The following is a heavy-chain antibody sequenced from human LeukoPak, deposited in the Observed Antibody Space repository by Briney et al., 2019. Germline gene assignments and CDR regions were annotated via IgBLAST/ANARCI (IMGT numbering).Heavy chain of an antibody. CDR1: GYTFTSYA. D-gene: IGHD3-3*02. J-gene: IGHJ4*02. CDR2: ISTYNGNT. CDR3: ARGIRGLGGAFYLDL. V-gene: IGHV1-18*01. Sequence: ASVKVSCKASGYTFTSYAMNWVRQAPGQGLEWMGWISTYNGNTKIVENLKGRVTMTTDTSTSTAYMEMRSLTSDDTAVYFCARGIRGLGGAFYLDLWGQGTLVTVSS.